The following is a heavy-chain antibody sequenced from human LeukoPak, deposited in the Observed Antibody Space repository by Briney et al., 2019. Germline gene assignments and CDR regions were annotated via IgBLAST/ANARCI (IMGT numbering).Heavy chain of an antibody. Sequence: SVKVSCKASGGTFSSYAISWVRQAPGQGLEWMGRIIPILGIANYAQKFQGRVTITADKSTSTAYMELSSLRSEDTAVYYCARGPSTAITLFDYWGQGTLVTVSS. V-gene: IGHV1-69*04. CDR2: IIPILGIA. CDR1: GGTFSSYA. J-gene: IGHJ4*02. CDR3: ARGPSTAITLFDY. D-gene: IGHD2-21*02.